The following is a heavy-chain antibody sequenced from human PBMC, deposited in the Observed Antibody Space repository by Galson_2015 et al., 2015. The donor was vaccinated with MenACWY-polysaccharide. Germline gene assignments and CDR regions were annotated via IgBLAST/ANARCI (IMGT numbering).Heavy chain of an antibody. V-gene: IGHV3-33*01. D-gene: IGHD5/OR15-5a*01. CDR1: GFSFSTYG. CDR3: ARDRPDLVSTIFDY. Sequence: SLRLSCAASGFSFSTYGMHWIRQSPDKGLGWVALIWWDGSNKYYAESVKGRFTISRDNSKNTLDLQMNSLRAEDTAVYFCARDRPDLVSTIFDYWGQGALVTVSS. CDR2: IWWDGSNK. J-gene: IGHJ4*02.